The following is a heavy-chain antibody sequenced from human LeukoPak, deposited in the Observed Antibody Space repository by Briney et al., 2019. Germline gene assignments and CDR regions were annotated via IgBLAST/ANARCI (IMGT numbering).Heavy chain of an antibody. D-gene: IGHD3-9*01. CDR1: GFTFSSYG. J-gene: IGHJ4*02. Sequence: GGSLRLSCAASGFTFSSYGMHWVRQAPGKGLEWVAFIRYDGSNKYYADSVEGRFTISRDNSKNTLYLQMNSPRAEDTAVYYCAKDKKVFWYWGQGTLVTVSS. CDR3: AKDKKVFWY. V-gene: IGHV3-30*02. CDR2: IRYDGSNK.